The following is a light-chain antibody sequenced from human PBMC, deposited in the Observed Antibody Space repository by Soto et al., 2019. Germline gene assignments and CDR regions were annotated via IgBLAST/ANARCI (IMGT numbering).Light chain of an antibody. CDR3: QEYDAPPPIT. CDR2: GAS. V-gene: IGKV3-15*01. J-gene: IGKJ5*01. CDR1: QSVISN. Sequence: IVMTQSPATRSVSPGERGTRSCRASQSVISNLAWYQQTPGQAPRLIIYGASARATGIPDRFSGSGSGTEFTLTISSLESEDSAVYYCQEYDAPPPITCGLGTRLEIK.